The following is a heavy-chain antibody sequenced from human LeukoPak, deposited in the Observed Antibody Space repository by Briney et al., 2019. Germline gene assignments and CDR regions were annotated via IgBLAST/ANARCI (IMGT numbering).Heavy chain of an antibody. J-gene: IGHJ4*02. CDR1: GGTLSSYA. V-gene: IGHV1-69*05. CDR2: IIPIFGTA. D-gene: IGHD3-3*01. Sequence: SVKVSCKASGGTLSSYAISWVRQAPGQGLEWMGGIIPIFGTANYAQKFQGRVTITTDESTSTAYMELSSLRSEDTAVYYCARGSPITIFGVVIRVFDYWGQGTLVTVSS. CDR3: ARGSPITIFGVVIRVFDY.